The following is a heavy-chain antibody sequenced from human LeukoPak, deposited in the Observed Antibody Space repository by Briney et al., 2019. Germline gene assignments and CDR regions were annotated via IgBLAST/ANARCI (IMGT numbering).Heavy chain of an antibody. J-gene: IGHJ4*02. V-gene: IGHV4-38-2*02. Sequence: SETLSLTCTVSGYSISSGYYWSWIRQPPGKGLEWIGEINHSGSTNYNPSLKSRVTISVDTSKNQFSLKLSSVTAADTAVYYCASPIAAAVGYWGQGTLVTVSS. D-gene: IGHD6-13*01. CDR1: GYSISSGYY. CDR2: INHSGST. CDR3: ASPIAAAVGY.